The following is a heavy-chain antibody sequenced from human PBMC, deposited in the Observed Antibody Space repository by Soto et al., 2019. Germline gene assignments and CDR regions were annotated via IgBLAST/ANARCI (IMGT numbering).Heavy chain of an antibody. V-gene: IGHV4-34*01. D-gene: IGHD1-1*01. CDR1: GGSFSGYY. J-gene: IGHJ4*02. Sequence: SETLSLTCAVYGGSFSGYYWSWIRQPPGKGLEWIGEINHSGSTNYNPSLKSRVTISVDTSKNQFSLKLSSVTAADTAVYYCARTLLTLTRHFDYWGQGTLVTVSS. CDR2: INHSGST. CDR3: ARTLLTLTRHFDY.